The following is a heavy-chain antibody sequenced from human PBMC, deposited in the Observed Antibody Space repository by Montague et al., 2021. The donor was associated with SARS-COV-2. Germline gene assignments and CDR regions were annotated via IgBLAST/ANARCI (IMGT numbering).Heavy chain of an antibody. J-gene: IGHJ6*02. CDR2: GTTT. Sequence: GTTTTYADSVKGRFTTSRDNAKDTLYLQMNSLRAEDTALYFCARGGPLSYYYYGMDVWGQGTTVIVSS. V-gene: IGHV3-74*01. CDR3: ARGGPLSYYYYGMDV. D-gene: IGHD1-14*01.